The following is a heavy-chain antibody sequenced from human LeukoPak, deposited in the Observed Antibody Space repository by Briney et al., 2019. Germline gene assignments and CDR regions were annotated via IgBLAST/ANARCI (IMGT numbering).Heavy chain of an antibody. Sequence: SETLSLTCTVSGGSISSGDYYWSWIRQPPGTGLEWIGYIDDSGNTNYNPSLKSQVTISVDKSKNQFSLKLSFVTAADTAMYYCARSDYHNSGSHTVFDAFDIWGQGTRVTVSS. D-gene: IGHD3-10*01. J-gene: IGHJ3*02. CDR3: ARSDYHNSGSHTVFDAFDI. CDR1: GGSISSGDYY. CDR2: IDDSGNT. V-gene: IGHV4-61*08.